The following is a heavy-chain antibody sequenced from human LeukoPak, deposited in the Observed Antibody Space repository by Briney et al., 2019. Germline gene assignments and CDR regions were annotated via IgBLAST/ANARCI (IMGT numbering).Heavy chain of an antibody. Sequence: SVKVSCKASGGTFSSYAISWVRQAPGQGLEWMGGIIPIFGTANYAQKFQGRVTITTDESTSTAYMELSSLRSEDTAVYYCAREVNYYDSSGYYYVNWFDPWGQGTLVTVSS. CDR1: GGTFSSYA. V-gene: IGHV1-69*05. CDR3: AREVNYYDSSGYYYVNWFDP. D-gene: IGHD3-22*01. J-gene: IGHJ5*02. CDR2: IIPIFGTA.